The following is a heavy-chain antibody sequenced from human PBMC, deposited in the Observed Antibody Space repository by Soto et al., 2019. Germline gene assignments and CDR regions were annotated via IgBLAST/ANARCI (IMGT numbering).Heavy chain of an antibody. Sequence: TLSLTCTVSGGAITAYYWSWIRQPVGEGLQWIGRVYSTGSTNYNPSLRSRVTMSVDTSQNQFFLRLSSVTAADTAVYYCARDEYYDSNNWFDHWGQGILVTVSS. V-gene: IGHV4-4*07. D-gene: IGHD3-22*01. J-gene: IGHJ5*02. CDR1: GGAITAYY. CDR2: VYSTGST. CDR3: ARDEYYDSNNWFDH.